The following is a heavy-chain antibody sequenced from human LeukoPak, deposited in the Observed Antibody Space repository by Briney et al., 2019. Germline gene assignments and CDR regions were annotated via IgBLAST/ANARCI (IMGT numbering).Heavy chain of an antibody. CDR3: ARGEYSSGY. V-gene: IGHV3-7*01. J-gene: IGHJ4*02. CDR2: IKQDGSKQ. Sequence: SGGSLRLSCAASGFTVSDFWMSWVRQAPGKGLEWVANIKQDGSKQYYLDSVKGRFTISRDNAKNSLYLQMNSLRAEDTAVYYCARGEYSSGYWGQGTLVTVSS. D-gene: IGHD5-18*01. CDR1: GFTVSDFW.